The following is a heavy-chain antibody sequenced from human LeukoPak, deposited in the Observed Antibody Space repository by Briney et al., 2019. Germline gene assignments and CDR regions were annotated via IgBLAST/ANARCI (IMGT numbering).Heavy chain of an antibody. J-gene: IGHJ4*02. CDR3: ARDSSWFGEYTFGY. D-gene: IGHD3-10*01. CDR1: GFTFSNNG. CDR2: ISGSGGST. Sequence: QSGGSLRLSCAASGFTFSNNGMSWVRQAPGKGLEWVSGISGSGGSTYYADSVKGRFTISRDNAKNSLYLQMNSLRAEDTAVYYCARDSSWFGEYTFGYWGQGTLVTVSS. V-gene: IGHV3-23*01.